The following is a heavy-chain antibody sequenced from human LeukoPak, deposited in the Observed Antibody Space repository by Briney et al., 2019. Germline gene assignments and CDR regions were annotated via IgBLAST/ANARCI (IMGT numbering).Heavy chain of an antibody. CDR2: IYYSGST. CDR1: GGSISSYY. CDR3: ARVSLTGGHYYYGMDV. J-gene: IGHJ6*02. Sequence: SETLSLTCTVSGGSISSYYWSWIRQPPGKGLEWIGYIYYSGSTNYNPSLKSRVTISVDTSKNQFSLKLSSVTAADTAAYYCARVSLTGGHYYYGMDVWGQGTTVTVSS. D-gene: IGHD7-27*01. V-gene: IGHV4-59*08.